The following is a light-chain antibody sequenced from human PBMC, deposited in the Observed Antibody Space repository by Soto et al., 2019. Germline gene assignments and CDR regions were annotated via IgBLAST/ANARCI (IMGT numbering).Light chain of an antibody. Sequence: EIVLTQSPGTLSLSPGERATLSCRASQSVSSNYLAWYQQKYGQAPRLLIYGASSRATGIPERFSGSGSGTDFTLTISRLEPEDFAVYYCQQYGSSPRTFGQGTKVEIK. V-gene: IGKV3-20*01. J-gene: IGKJ1*01. CDR1: QSVSSNY. CDR2: GAS. CDR3: QQYGSSPRT.